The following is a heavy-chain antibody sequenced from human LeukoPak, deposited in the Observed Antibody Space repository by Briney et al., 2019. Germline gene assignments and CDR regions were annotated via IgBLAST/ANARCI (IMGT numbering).Heavy chain of an antibody. Sequence: SETLSLACTISGYSISSGYYWSWIRQPPGKGLEWIGESNHSGSTNYNPSLKSRVTISVDTSKNQFSLKLSSVTAADTAVYYCARGGYCSRTTCYRGIVVGFDPWGQGTLVTVSS. V-gene: IGHV4-34*01. CDR2: SNHSGST. CDR1: GYSISSGYY. J-gene: IGHJ5*02. D-gene: IGHD2-2*01. CDR3: ARGGYCSRTTCYRGIVVGFDP.